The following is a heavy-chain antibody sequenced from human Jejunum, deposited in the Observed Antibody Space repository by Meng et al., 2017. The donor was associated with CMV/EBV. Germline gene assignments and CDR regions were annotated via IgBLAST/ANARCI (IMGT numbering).Heavy chain of an antibody. D-gene: IGHD2-8*01. CDR2: ISASSRFT. Sequence: VQLVESXXGVVRXGESLRLSCAASGFTFSEHYMSWIRRAPGKGLEWVSYISASSRFTNYIDSVKGRFTSSRDNAQNSLFLQMNSLRAEDTAIYYCASQGVSTSGFDTWGQGTLVTVSS. J-gene: IGHJ5*02. CDR3: ASQGVSTSGFDT. CDR1: GFTFSEHY. V-gene: IGHV3-11*05.